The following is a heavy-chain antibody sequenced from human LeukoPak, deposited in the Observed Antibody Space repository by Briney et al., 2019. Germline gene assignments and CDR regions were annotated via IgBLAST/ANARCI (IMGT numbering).Heavy chain of an antibody. CDR1: GGSFSGYY. CDR2: INHGGST. J-gene: IGHJ6*03. V-gene: IGHV4-34*01. CDR3: ARGPKYQPPYYYYYMDV. Sequence: SETLSLTCAVYGGSFSGYYWSWIRQPPGKGLEWIGEINHGGSTNYNPSLKSRVTISVDTSKNQFSLKLSSVTAADTAVYYCARGPKYQPPYYYYYMDVWGKGTTVTVSS. D-gene: IGHD2-2*01.